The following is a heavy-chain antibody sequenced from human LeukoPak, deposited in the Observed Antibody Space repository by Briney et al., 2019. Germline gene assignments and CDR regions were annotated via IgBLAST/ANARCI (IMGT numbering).Heavy chain of an antibody. CDR2: IYSSGST. Sequence: SETLSLTCTVSGGSISSYYWSWIRQPAGKGLEWIGRIYSSGSTNYNPSLKSRVTMSVDTSKNQFSLKLSSVTATDTAVYYCARDAFGLLLNYWYFDLWGRGTLVTVSS. V-gene: IGHV4-4*07. CDR1: GGSISSYY. CDR3: ARDAFGLLLNYWYFDL. J-gene: IGHJ2*01. D-gene: IGHD2-15*01.